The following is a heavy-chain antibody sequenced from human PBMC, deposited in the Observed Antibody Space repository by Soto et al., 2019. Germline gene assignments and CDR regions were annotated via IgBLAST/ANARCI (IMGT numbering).Heavy chain of an antibody. V-gene: IGHV3-23*01. CDR2: ISGSGGST. D-gene: IGHD3-3*01. J-gene: IGHJ4*02. CDR3: ARDTPRITKLYLPEKKVNDY. CDR1: GFTFSSYA. Sequence: GGSPRLSCAASGFTFSSYAMSWVRQAPGKGLEWVSAISGSGGSTYYADSVKGRFTISRDNSKNTLYLQMNSLRAEDTAVYYCARDTPRITKLYLPEKKVNDYWGQGTLVTVSS.